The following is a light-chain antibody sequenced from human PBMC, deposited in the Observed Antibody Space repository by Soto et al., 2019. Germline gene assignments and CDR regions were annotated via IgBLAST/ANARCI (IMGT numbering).Light chain of an antibody. V-gene: IGLV1-51*01. CDR1: SFNIGSNY. J-gene: IGLJ2*01. Sequence: QSVLTQPPSVSAAPGQKVSISCSGSSFNIGSNYVSWYQQLPGTAPKVLIYANDKRPSGIPDRFSGSKSGTSATLGISGLQTGDEAEYYCGTWDNRLNAVFGGGTKVTVL. CDR3: GTWDNRLNAV. CDR2: AND.